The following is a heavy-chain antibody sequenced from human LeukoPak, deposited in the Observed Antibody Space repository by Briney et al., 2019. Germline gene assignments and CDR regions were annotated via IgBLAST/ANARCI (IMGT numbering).Heavy chain of an antibody. Sequence: GASVKVSCKASRYTFTNYAINWGRQATGQGLEWMGRMNPSNGNRDYAQKFQGRVTMTRDTSITTAYMELSSLRSEDTAVYYCVRSRDWRASGSYNSVYWGQGTLVTVSS. CDR2: MNPSNGNR. J-gene: IGHJ4*02. D-gene: IGHD3-10*01. CDR1: RYTFTNYA. CDR3: VRSRDWRASGSYNSVY. V-gene: IGHV1-8*01.